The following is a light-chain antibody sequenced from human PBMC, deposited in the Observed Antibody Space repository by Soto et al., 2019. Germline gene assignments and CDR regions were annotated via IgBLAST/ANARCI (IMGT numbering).Light chain of an antibody. CDR2: DAS. V-gene: IGKV1-5*01. CDR3: QQYNSYPCT. Sequence: DIQMTQSPSTLSASVGDRVTITCRASQSISSWLAWYQQKPGKAPQLLIYDASSLESGVPSRFSGSGSGTEFTLTISSLQPDDFATDYCQQYNSYPCTFGQGTKLEIK. J-gene: IGKJ2*02. CDR1: QSISSW.